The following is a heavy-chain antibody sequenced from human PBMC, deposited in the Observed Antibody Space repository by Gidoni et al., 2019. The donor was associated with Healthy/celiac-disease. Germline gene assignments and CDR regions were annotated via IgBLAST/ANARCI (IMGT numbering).Heavy chain of an antibody. V-gene: IGHV4-59*08. J-gene: IGHJ6*02. CDR1: GGSISSYY. Sequence: QVQLQESGPGLVKPSETLSLTCTVSGGSISSYYWSWIRQPPGKGLEWIGYIYYSGSTNYNPSLKSRVTISVDTSKNQFSLKLSSVTAADTAVYYCARGDCSGGSCYNHYYGMDVWGQGTTVTVSS. CDR3: ARGDCSGGSCYNHYYGMDV. CDR2: IYYSGST. D-gene: IGHD2-15*01.